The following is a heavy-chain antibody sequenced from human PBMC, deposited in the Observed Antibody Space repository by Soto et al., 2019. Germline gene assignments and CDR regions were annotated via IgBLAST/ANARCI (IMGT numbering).Heavy chain of an antibody. CDR2: INPNSGGT. CDR3: ARVGGGLASLGYYCMDV. V-gene: IGHV1-2*04. CDR1: GYTFIGYY. J-gene: IGHJ6*02. Sequence: ASVKVSCKASGYTFIGYYIHWVRQAPGQGLEWMGWINPNSGGTNYAQRFQGWVTMTRDRSISTAYMELSRLKSDDTAVYYCARVGGGLASLGYYCMDVWGQGTKVTVSS. D-gene: IGHD3-16*01.